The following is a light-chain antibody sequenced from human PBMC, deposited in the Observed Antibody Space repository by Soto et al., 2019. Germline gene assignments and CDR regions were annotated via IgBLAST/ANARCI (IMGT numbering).Light chain of an antibody. CDR2: AAS. J-gene: IGKJ4*01. V-gene: IGKV1-6*02. Sequence: IQMTQSPSSLSASVGDRVTIACRASQTISGYLNWYQHKPGEAPKLLIYAASSLQSGVPSRFSGSGSGTDFTLTISSLQPEDFATYYCLQDYSYPLTFGGGTKVDIK. CDR1: QTISGY. CDR3: LQDYSYPLT.